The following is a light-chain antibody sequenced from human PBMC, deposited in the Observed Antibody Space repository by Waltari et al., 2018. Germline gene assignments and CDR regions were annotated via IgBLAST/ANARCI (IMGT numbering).Light chain of an antibody. CDR1: SSDVDGFNF. CDR3: SSYTSVNTR. CDR2: DVA. Sequence: QSALTQPASMSGSPGQSITISCTGTSSDVDGFNFVSWYQQYPGKAPKLIIYDVANRPSGVSHLFSGSRSGNAASLTISGLQAEDEADYYCSSYTSVNTRFGGGTKLTVL. V-gene: IGLV2-14*03. J-gene: IGLJ2*01.